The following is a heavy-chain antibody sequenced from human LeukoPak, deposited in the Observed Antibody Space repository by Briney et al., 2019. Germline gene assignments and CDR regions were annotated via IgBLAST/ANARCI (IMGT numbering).Heavy chain of an antibody. CDR1: VSTFTDYY. J-gene: IGHJ6*02. D-gene: IGHD2-2*01. V-gene: IGHV1-2*02. CDR2: INPNSGGT. Sequence: GASVTVSYTASVSTFTDYYMHWVGQAPGQGREWMGWINPNSGGTDYPQNFQATVTMTRATSLTTAYMELSRLRSDDTAVYYRTRATSVVVPAADHYYYGMDVWGQGTTVTVSS. CDR3: TRATSVVVPAADHYYYGMDV.